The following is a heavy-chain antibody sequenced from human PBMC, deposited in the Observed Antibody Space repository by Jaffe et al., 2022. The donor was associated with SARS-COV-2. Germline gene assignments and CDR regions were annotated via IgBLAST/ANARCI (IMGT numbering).Heavy chain of an antibody. CDR3: VEFHFYLDGRGYSIGDY. V-gene: IGHV3-23*01. CDR2: ISGNGAHK. CDR1: GFTFSDYA. J-gene: IGHJ4*02. Sequence: EVLLLESGGGLIQPGGSLRLSCAASGFTFSDYAMSWVRQAPGKGLEWVSDISGNGAHKYYADSVKGRFTISRDNSKNTLYLQMNSLGAEDTALYYCVEFHFYLDGRGYSIGDYWGQGTPVTVSS. D-gene: IGHD3-22*01.